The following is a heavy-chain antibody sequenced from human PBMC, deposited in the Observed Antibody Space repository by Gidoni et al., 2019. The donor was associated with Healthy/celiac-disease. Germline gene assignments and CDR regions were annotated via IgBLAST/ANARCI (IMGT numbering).Heavy chain of an antibody. V-gene: IGHV4-34*01. Sequence: GLLKPSETLSLTCAVYGGSFSGYYWSWIRQPRGKGLEWIGEINHSGSTNYNPSLKSRVTISVDTSKNQFSLKLSSVTAADTAVYYCAGDSSGYVHWYFDLWGRGTLVTVSS. D-gene: IGHD3-22*01. CDR1: GGSFSGYY. CDR2: INHSGST. J-gene: IGHJ2*01. CDR3: AGDSSGYVHWYFDL.